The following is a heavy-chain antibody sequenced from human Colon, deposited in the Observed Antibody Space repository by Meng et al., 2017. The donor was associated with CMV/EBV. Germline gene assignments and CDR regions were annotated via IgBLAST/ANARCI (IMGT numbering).Heavy chain of an antibody. J-gene: IGHJ4*02. Sequence: SCVVSGFTFSTSWMHWVRQAPGKGLVWVSRINRDGRTTNYAGSVRGRFTISRDSAKNTLYLQMNSLRAEDTAVYYCARDFVGATEYWGQGTLVTVSS. CDR1: GFTFSTSW. CDR3: ARDFVGATEY. D-gene: IGHD1-26*01. CDR2: INRDGRTT. V-gene: IGHV3-74*01.